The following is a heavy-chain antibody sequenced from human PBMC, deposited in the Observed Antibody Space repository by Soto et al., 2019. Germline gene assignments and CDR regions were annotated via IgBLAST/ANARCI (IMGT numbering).Heavy chain of an antibody. CDR1: GFTFSSYA. J-gene: IGHJ4*02. CDR3: AKRGSGSYFDY. CDR2: ISGSGGST. V-gene: IGHV3-23*01. D-gene: IGHD1-26*01. Sequence: GGSLRLSCAASGFTFSSYAMNWVRQAPGKGLEWVSVISGSGGSTYYADSVKGRFTISRDNSKNTLYLQMNSLRAEDTAVYYCAKRGSGSYFDYWGQGTLVTVSS.